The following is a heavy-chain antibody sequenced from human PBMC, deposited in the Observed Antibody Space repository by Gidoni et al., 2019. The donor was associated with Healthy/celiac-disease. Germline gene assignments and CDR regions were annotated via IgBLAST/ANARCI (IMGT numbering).Heavy chain of an antibody. CDR3: ARRVTMVRLGWGYAFDI. CDR2: IDPSDSYT. V-gene: IGHV5-10-1*03. J-gene: IGHJ3*02. Sequence: EVQLVQSGAEVKKPGESLRISCKGSGYSFTSYWISWVRQMPGKGLEWMGRIDPSDSYTNYSPSFQGHVTISADKSISTAYLQWSSLKASDTAMYYCARRVTMVRLGWGYAFDIWGQGTMVTVSS. D-gene: IGHD3-10*01. CDR1: GYSFTSYW.